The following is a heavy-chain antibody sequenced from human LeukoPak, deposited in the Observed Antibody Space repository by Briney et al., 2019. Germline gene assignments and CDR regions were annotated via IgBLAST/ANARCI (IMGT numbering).Heavy chain of an antibody. CDR3: ARAPNAGGNGAFDI. J-gene: IGHJ3*02. D-gene: IGHD4-23*01. CDR2: MHYSGST. CDR1: GGSITNNGYY. V-gene: IGHV4-39*07. Sequence: SETLSLTCSVSGGSITNNGYYWGWIRQSPETGLEWIGSMHYSGSTYYNPSLKSRVTISVDTSKNQFSLKLSSVTAADTAVYYCARAPNAGGNGAFDIWGQGTMVTVSS.